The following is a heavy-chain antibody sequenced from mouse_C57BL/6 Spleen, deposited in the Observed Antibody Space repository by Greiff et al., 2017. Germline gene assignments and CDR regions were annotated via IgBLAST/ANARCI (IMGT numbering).Heavy chain of an antibody. D-gene: IGHD1-1*01. CDR3: AKGGSSLMDY. CDR1: GYTFTSYW. J-gene: IGHJ4*01. V-gene: IGHV1-69*01. CDR2: IDPSDSYT. Sequence: VQLQQPGAELVMPGASVKLSCKASGYTFTSYWMHWVKQRPGQGLEWIGEIDPSDSYTNYNQKFTGKSTLTVDKSSSTAYMQLSSLTSEHSAVYYCAKGGSSLMDYWGQGTSVTVSS.